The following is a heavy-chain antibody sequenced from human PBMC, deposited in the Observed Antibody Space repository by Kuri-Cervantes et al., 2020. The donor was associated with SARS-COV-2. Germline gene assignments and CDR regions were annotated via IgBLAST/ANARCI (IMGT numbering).Heavy chain of an antibody. V-gene: IGHV3-11*05. J-gene: IGHJ6*02. CDR1: GFTFDDYA. D-gene: IGHD5-12*01. Sequence: GESLKISCAASGFTFDDYAMHWVRQAPGKGLEWVSYISSSSSYTNYADSVKGRFTISRDNAKNSLYLQMNSLRAEDTAVYYCARDAKTRYSGYGLSYYGMDVWGQGTTVTVSS. CDR3: ARDAKTRYSGYGLSYYGMDV. CDR2: ISSSSSYT.